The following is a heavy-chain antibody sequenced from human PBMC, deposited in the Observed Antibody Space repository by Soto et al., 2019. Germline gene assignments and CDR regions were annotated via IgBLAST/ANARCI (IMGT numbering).Heavy chain of an antibody. V-gene: IGHV4-39*07. Sequence: SETLSLTCTVSGGSISSSSYYWGWIRQPPGKGLEWIGSIYYSGSTYYNPSLKRRVTISVDPSKNQFSLKLSSVTAAYTAVYYCAREARVRGVIGYWGQGTLVTVSS. CDR2: IYYSGST. J-gene: IGHJ4*02. D-gene: IGHD3-10*01. CDR3: AREARVRGVIGY. CDR1: GGSISSSSYY.